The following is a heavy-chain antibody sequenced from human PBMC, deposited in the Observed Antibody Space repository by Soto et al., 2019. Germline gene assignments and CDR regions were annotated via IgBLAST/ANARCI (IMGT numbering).Heavy chain of an antibody. V-gene: IGHV3-7*05. Sequence: EVHLEESGGDLVQPGGSLRLSCAASGFTLSAYWMTWVRQAPGKGLEWVANINRDGSKKSYLDSVRGRFTISRDNVGNSRYLQMDSLRADDTALYYCARDVSPGSRSLYLDAFDIWGQGTMVTVSS. J-gene: IGHJ3*02. CDR2: INRDGSKK. CDR1: GFTLSAYW. D-gene: IGHD3-10*01. CDR3: ARDVSPGSRSLYLDAFDI.